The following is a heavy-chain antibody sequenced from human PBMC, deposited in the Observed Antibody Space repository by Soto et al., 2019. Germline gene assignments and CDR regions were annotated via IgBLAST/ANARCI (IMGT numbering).Heavy chain of an antibody. J-gene: IGHJ5*02. Sequence: QVQLQESGPGLVKPSGTLSLTCAVSGGSISSSNWWSWVRQPPGKGLEWIGEIYHSGSNNYNPSRNSPVSISVDKSMHQFTLKLNTVAAADTAVYDCARGLGENYDYGDYGWFDPWGQGTLVTVSS. CDR3: ARGLGENYDYGDYGWFDP. CDR2: IYHSGSN. V-gene: IGHV4-4*02. CDR1: GGSISSSNW. D-gene: IGHD4-17*01.